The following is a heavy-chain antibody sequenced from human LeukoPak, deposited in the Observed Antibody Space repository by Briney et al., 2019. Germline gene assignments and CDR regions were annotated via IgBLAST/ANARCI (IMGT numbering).Heavy chain of an antibody. V-gene: IGHV1-46*01. D-gene: IGHD5-12*01. CDR1: GYTFTSYY. Sequence: ASVKVSCKASGYTFTSYYMHWVRQAPGQGLEWMGIINPSGGSTSYAQKFQGRVTMTRDMSTSTVYMELSRLRSDDTAVYYCARDSRTTIMGAWFDPWGQGTLVTVSS. CDR3: ARDSRTTIMGAWFDP. CDR2: INPSGGST. J-gene: IGHJ5*02.